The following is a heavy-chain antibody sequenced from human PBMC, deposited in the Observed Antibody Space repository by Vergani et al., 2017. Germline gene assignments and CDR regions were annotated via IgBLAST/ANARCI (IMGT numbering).Heavy chain of an antibody. CDR3: ARDLFWSGYYDLNWFDP. V-gene: IGHV4-39*07. J-gene: IGHJ5*02. D-gene: IGHD3-3*01. Sequence: QLQLQESGPGLVKPSETLSLTCTVSGGSISSSSYYWGWIRQPPGKGLEWIGSIYYSGSTYYNPSLKSRVTISVNTSKNQFSLKLSSVTAADTDVYYCARDLFWSGYYDLNWFDPWGQGTLVTVSS. CDR1: GGSISSSSYY. CDR2: IYYSGST.